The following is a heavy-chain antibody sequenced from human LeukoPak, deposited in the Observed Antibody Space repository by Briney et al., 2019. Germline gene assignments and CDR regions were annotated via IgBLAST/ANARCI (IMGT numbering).Heavy chain of an antibody. J-gene: IGHJ4*02. CDR3: ARSGRGTYYYFDL. V-gene: IGHV1-18*01. CDR1: GYTFINYG. CDR2: ISASDGHT. D-gene: IGHD5-12*01. Sequence: ASVKVSCKASGYTFINYGFSWVRQAPGQGLEWMGWISASDGHTNNAQKFQGRLTMTTDTSTSTAYMELRSLRSDDTAVYYCARSGRGTYYYFDLWGQGTLVTVSS.